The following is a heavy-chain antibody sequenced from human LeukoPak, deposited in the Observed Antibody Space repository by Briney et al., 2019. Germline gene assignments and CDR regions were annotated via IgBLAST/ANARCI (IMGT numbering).Heavy chain of an antibody. Sequence: PSETLSLTCTVSGGSISSGGYYWSWIRQPPGKGLEWIGYIYHSGSTYYNPSLKSRVTISVDRSKNQFSLKLSSVTAADTAVYYCARDGGYCSSTSCRAPAYWGQGILVTVSS. CDR3: ARDGGYCSSTSCRAPAY. J-gene: IGHJ4*02. CDR2: IYHSGST. CDR1: GGSISSGGYY. D-gene: IGHD2-2*01. V-gene: IGHV4-30-2*01.